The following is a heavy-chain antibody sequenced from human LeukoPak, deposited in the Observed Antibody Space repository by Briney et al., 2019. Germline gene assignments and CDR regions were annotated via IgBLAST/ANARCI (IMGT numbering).Heavy chain of an antibody. CDR3: ARGLFGLDY. D-gene: IGHD3-10*02. CDR1: GGSISSYY. Sequence: SETLSLTCTVSGGSISSYYWSWIRQPPGKGLEWIGYIYYSGSTNYNPSLKSRVTISVDTSKNQFSLKLSSVTAADTAVYYCARGLFGLDYWGQGTLVTVSS. V-gene: IGHV4-59*01. J-gene: IGHJ4*02. CDR2: IYYSGST.